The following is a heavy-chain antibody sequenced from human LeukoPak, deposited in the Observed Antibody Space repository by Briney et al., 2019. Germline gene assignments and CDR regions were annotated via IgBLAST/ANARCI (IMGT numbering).Heavy chain of an antibody. CDR3: ARGREDCSRGSCYPFDY. CDR2: IMQDGSER. J-gene: IGHJ4*02. CDR1: GFTFNSYW. D-gene: IGHD2-15*01. Sequence: GGSLRLSCAASGFTFNSYWMSWVRQAPGKGLEWVANIMQDGSERYYVGSVRGRFTISRENAKNSLYLEMNSLRAEDTAVYYCARGREDCSRGSCYPFDYWGQGTLATVSS. V-gene: IGHV3-7*01.